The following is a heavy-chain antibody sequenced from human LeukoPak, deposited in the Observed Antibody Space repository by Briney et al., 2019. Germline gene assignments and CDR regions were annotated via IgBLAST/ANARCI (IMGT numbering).Heavy chain of an antibody. Sequence: SETLSLTCTVSGYSISSGYYWGWIRQPPGKGLEWIGSIYHSGSAYYNPSLKSRVTISVDTSKNQFSLKLSSVTAADTAVYYCARRGIAAAARFDYWGQGTLVTVSS. J-gene: IGHJ4*02. CDR2: IYHSGSA. CDR1: GYSISSGYY. V-gene: IGHV4-38-2*02. D-gene: IGHD6-13*01. CDR3: ARRGIAAAARFDY.